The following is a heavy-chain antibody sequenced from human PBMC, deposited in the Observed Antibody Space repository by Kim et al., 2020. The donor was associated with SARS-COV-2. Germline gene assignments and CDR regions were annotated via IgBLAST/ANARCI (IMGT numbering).Heavy chain of an antibody. CDR2: ISSSGSTI. J-gene: IGHJ4*02. CDR1: GFTFSSYE. Sequence: GGSLRLSCAASGFTFSSYEMNWVRQAPGKGLEWVSYISSSGSTIYYADSVKGRFTISRDNAKNSLYLQMNSLRAEDTAVYYCASSISYYYDSSGYYDYWGQGTLVTVSS. V-gene: IGHV3-48*03. D-gene: IGHD3-22*01. CDR3: ASSISYYYDSSGYYDY.